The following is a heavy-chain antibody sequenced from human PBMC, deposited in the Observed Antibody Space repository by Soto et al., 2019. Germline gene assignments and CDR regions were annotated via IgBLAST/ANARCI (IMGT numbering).Heavy chain of an antibody. D-gene: IGHD4-4*01. V-gene: IGHV2-5*01. CDR3: ASIVTTIRIDL. CDR2: IYWNDDK. CDR1: GFSLSTTGVG. Sequence: SGPTLANPTQTLTLTCTFSGFSLSTTGVGVGWIRQPPGKALEWLALIYWNDDKRYSPSLKSRLTITKDTSKNQVVLTMTNMDPVDTATYYCASIVTTIRIDLRGQGTLVTVSS. J-gene: IGHJ5*02.